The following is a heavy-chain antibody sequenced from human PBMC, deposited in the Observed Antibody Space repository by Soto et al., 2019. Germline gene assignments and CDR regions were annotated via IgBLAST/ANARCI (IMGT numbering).Heavy chain of an antibody. J-gene: IGHJ4*02. CDR3: ARGLSRSLPRIDY. D-gene: IGHD6-6*01. Sequence: QVQLVQSGAEVKKPGSSVKVSCKASGGTFSSYAISWVRQAPGQGLEWMGGIIPVFGTAHYAQKFQGRVRITADDSTISAYMELSTLRSEDTAVYYCARGLSRSLPRIDYLGQGTLVPVSS. CDR2: IIPVFGTA. CDR1: GGTFSSYA. V-gene: IGHV1-69*01.